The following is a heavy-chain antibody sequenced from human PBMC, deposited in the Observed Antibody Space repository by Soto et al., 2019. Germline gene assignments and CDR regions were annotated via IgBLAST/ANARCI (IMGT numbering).Heavy chain of an antibody. Sequence: EVQLLESVGGLVQPGGSLRLSCAASGFTFSTFAMTWVRRAPGKGLEWVSVISSRADRPFYPDSVKGRFTISSDNSTNTVDRQMNSLSGADTATYFCANGGRDYGAYDSPDAFELWGQGTMGNASS. D-gene: IGHD4-17*01. J-gene: IGHJ3*01. CDR3: ANGGRDYGAYDSPDAFEL. CDR1: GFTFSTFA. CDR2: ISSRADRP. V-gene: IGHV3-23*01.